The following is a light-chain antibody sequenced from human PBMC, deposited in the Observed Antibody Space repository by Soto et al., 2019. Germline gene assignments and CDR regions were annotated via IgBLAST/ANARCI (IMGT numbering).Light chain of an antibody. J-gene: IGKJ4*01. CDR1: QSVSIN. CDR3: QQYIRWPLT. CDR2: GAS. Sequence: EIVMTQSPATLSVSPGERATLSCRASQSVSINLAWYQQKPGQAPSLLIYGASTRATGTPARFSGSGSGTEFTLTISSLQSEDFEVYYCQQYIRWPLTFGGGTKVDIK. V-gene: IGKV3-15*01.